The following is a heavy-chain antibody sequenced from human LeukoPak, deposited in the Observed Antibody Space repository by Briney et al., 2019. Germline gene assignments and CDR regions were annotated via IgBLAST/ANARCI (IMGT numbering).Heavy chain of an antibody. CDR3: ARDRAEDDSSGYIHRDFDS. V-gene: IGHV3-23*01. CDR2: ISGSGGST. Sequence: GGSLRLSCAASGFTFSSYAMSWVRQAPGKGLEWVSAISGSGGSTYYADSAKGRFTISRDNSKNTLYLQMNSLGAEDTAVYYCARDRAEDDSSGYIHRDFDSWGQGTLVIVSS. D-gene: IGHD3-22*01. J-gene: IGHJ4*02. CDR1: GFTFSSYA.